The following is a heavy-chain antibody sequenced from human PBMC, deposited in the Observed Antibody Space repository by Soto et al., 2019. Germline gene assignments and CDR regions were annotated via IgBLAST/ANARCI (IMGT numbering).Heavy chain of an antibody. CDR1: GGTFSSYA. V-gene: IGHV1-69*01. D-gene: IGHD6-19*01. J-gene: IGHJ4*02. CDR2: IYHIFGTA. CDR3: ASEPVAGRFDY. Sequence: QVQLVQSGAEVKKPGSSVKVSCKASGGTFSSYAISWVRQAPGQGLEWMGGIYHIFGTANYAQKFQGRVTIAADESTRTAYMELSSLRYEDTAVYYCASEPVAGRFDYWGQGTLVTVSS.